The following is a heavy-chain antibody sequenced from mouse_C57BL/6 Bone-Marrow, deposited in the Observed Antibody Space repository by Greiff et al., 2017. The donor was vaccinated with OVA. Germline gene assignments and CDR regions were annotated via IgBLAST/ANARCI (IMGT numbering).Heavy chain of an antibody. J-gene: IGHJ2*01. CDR3: AKDYGSSRDY. CDR1: GYTFTSYW. Sequence: QVQLQQPGAELVKPGASVKLSCKASGYTFTSYWMQWVKQRPGQGLEWIGEIDPSDSYTNYNQKFKGKATLTVDTSSSTAYRQLSSLTSEDSAVYYCAKDYGSSRDYWGQGTTLTVSS. V-gene: IGHV1-50*01. CDR2: IDPSDSYT. D-gene: IGHD1-1*01.